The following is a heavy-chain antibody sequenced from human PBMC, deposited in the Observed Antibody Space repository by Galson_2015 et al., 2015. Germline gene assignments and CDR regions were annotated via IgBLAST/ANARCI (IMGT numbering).Heavy chain of an antibody. V-gene: IGHV3-15*01. Sequence: SLRLSCAATGFTFSNAWMSWVRQAPGKGLEWVGRIKSKPDGGTTDYAAPVKGRFTISRDDSKNTLYLQMNSLKTEDTAVYYCTTDLHTVGAFDIWGQGTMVTVSS. J-gene: IGHJ3*02. D-gene: IGHD4-17*01. CDR3: TTDLHTVGAFDI. CDR1: GFTFSNAW. CDR2: IKSKPDGGTT.